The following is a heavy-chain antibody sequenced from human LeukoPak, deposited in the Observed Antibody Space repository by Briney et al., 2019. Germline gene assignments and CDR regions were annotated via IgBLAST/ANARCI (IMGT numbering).Heavy chain of an antibody. D-gene: IGHD6-19*01. CDR2: IRYDGNTK. J-gene: IGHJ4*02. CDR1: GFTFSNYG. V-gene: IGHV3-30*02. CDR3: AKQPWEQWLVPFDY. Sequence: PGGSLRLSCAASGFTFSNYGMHWVRQAPGKGLEWVAFIRYDGNTKYYVDSVKGRFTISRDNSKNTLYLQMNSLRAEDTAVYYCAKQPWEQWLVPFDYWGQGTLVTVSS.